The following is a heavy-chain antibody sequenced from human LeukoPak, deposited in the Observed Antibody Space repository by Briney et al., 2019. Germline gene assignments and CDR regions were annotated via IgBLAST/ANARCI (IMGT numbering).Heavy chain of an antibody. CDR2: IVVGSGNT. Sequence: ASAKVSCKASGFTFTSSAMQWVRQARGQRLEWIGWIVVGSGNTNYAQKFQERVTITGDMSTSTAYMELSSLRSEDTAVYYCAAEGKQWLDAFDIWGQGTMVTVSS. CDR3: AAEGKQWLDAFDI. CDR1: GFTFTSSA. J-gene: IGHJ3*02. D-gene: IGHD6-19*01. V-gene: IGHV1-58*02.